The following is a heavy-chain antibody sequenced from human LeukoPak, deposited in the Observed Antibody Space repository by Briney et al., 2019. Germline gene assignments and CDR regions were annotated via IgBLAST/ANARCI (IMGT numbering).Heavy chain of an antibody. D-gene: IGHD3-10*01. CDR3: ARLYYYYGSGSYQYYFDY. CDR2: IYPGDSDT. J-gene: IGHJ4*02. Sequence: KGGESLKISCKGSGYSFTSYWIGWVRQMPGKGLEWMGIIYPGDSDTRYSPSFQGQVTISADKSISTAYLQWSSLKASDTAMYYCARLYYYYGSGSYQYYFDYWGQGTLVTVSS. CDR1: GYSFTSYW. V-gene: IGHV5-51*01.